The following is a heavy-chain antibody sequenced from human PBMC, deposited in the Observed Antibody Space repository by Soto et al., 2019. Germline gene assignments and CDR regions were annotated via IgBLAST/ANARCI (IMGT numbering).Heavy chain of an antibody. CDR2: LYWDDDK. D-gene: IGHD5-18*01. CDR1: GFSLSTRGVG. Sequence: QITLKESGPTLVKPTQTLTLTCTFSGFSLSTRGVGVGWIRQPPGKALEWLALLYWDDDKGYSPSLKSRLTLTKDTSKNQVVPTVTNMDPVDTATYYCAHRPRGYSSSFDYWGQGTLVTVSS. J-gene: IGHJ4*02. V-gene: IGHV2-5*02. CDR3: AHRPRGYSSSFDY.